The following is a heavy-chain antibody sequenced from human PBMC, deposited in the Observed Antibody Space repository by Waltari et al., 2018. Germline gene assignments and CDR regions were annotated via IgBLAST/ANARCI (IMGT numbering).Heavy chain of an antibody. V-gene: IGHV4-59*01. CDR1: GGSISSYY. Sequence: QVQLQESGPGLVKPSETLSLPCPVSGGSISSYYWRWIRQPPGKGLEWFGYIYYRGSTNYNPSLKSRVTISVDTSKNQFSLKLSSVTAADTAVYYCARVPSGSSSGHFDYWGQGTLVTVSS. CDR2: IYYRGST. D-gene: IGHD6-6*01. CDR3: ARVPSGSSSGHFDY. J-gene: IGHJ4*02.